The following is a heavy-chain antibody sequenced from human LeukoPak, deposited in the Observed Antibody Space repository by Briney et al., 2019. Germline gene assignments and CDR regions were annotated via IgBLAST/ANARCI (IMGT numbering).Heavy chain of an antibody. CDR3: AVTPLHYGALLTGYFDY. Sequence: PGRSLRLSCAASGFTFDDYAMHWVRQAPGKGLEWVSGISRNSGSIGYADSVKGRFTISRDNARNSLYLQMNSLRAEDMALYYCAVTPLHYGALLTGYFDYWGQGTLVTVSS. D-gene: IGHD1-20*01. CDR2: ISRNSGSI. V-gene: IGHV3-9*03. J-gene: IGHJ4*02. CDR1: GFTFDDYA.